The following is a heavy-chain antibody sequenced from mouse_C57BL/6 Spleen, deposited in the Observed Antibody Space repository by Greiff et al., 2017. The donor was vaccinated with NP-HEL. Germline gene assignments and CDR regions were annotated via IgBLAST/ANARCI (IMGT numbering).Heavy chain of an antibody. Sequence: VKVVESGPGLVAPSQSLSITCTVSGFSLTSYGVDWVRQSPGKGLEWLGVIWGVGSTNYNSALKSRLSISKDNSKCQVFLKMNSLQTDDTAMYYCASGETGTGFAYWGQGTLVTVSA. D-gene: IGHD4-1*01. CDR3: ASGETGTGFAY. J-gene: IGHJ3*01. V-gene: IGHV2-6*01. CDR2: IWGVGST. CDR1: GFSLTSYG.